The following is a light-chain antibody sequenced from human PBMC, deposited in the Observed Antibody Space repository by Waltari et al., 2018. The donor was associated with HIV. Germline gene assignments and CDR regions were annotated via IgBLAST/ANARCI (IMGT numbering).Light chain of an antibody. CDR1: TSNIGNTF. CDR2: DNN. Sequence: QSVLTQPPSVSAAPGQKVTISCSGTTSNIGNTFVCWYQKLPGTAPKLLIYDNNKRPSAISDRFSGSKSGTSATLGITGLQTADEAEYYCGTWDSSLNAAVFGGGTKVSVL. V-gene: IGLV1-51*01. CDR3: GTWDSSLNAAV. J-gene: IGLJ2*01.